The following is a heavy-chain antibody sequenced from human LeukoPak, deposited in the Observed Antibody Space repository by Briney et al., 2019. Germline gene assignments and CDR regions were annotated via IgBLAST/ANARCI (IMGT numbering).Heavy chain of an antibody. V-gene: IGHV4-39*01. D-gene: IGHD1-26*01. CDR1: GGSISSSSYY. CDR3: ARLRIVVATTIDY. CDR2: IYYSGST. J-gene: IGHJ4*02. Sequence: WETLSLTCTVSGGSISSSSYYWGWIREPPGKGLEWIGSIYYSGSTYYNPSLKSRVTISVDTSKNQFSLKLSSVTAADTAVYYCARLRIVVATTIDYWGQGTLVTVSS.